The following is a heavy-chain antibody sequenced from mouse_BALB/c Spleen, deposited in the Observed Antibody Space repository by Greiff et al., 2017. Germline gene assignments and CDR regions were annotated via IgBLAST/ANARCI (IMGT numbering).Heavy chain of an antibody. CDR3: CIGGYCCSSYLAWFAY. CDR1: GFTFSSYA. J-gene: IGHJ3*01. Sequence: EVKLQESGGGLVKPGGSLKLSCAASGFTFSSYAMSWVRQTPEKRLEWVASISSGGSTSYPDSVKSRFTISRVNTRNILYQQMSSLRSEDTAMYYCCIGGYCCSSYLAWFAYWGQGTLVTVSA. V-gene: IGHV5-6-5*01. D-gene: IGHD1-1*01. CDR2: ISSGGST.